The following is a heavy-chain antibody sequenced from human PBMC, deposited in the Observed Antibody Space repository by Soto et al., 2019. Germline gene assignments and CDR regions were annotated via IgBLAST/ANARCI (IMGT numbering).Heavy chain of an antibody. V-gene: IGHV5-51*01. D-gene: IGHD2-2*02. Sequence: GESLKISCKGSGYSFTSYWIGWVRQMPGKGLEWMGIIYPGDSDTKYSPSFQGQVTISADKSISTAYLQWSSLKASDTAMYYCARHFAHIYTYGSLDYWGQGTLVTVSS. CDR2: IYPGDSDT. CDR3: ARHFAHIYTYGSLDY. J-gene: IGHJ4*02. CDR1: GYSFTSYW.